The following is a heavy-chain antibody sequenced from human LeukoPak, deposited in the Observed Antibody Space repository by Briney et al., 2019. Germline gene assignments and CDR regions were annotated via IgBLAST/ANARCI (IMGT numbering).Heavy chain of an antibody. CDR1: GGPINSYY. D-gene: IGHD1-26*01. J-gene: IGHJ4*02. V-gene: IGHV4-59*01. CDR2: IYYSGST. Sequence: SETLSLTCTVSGGPINSYYWSWIRQPPGKGLEWIAYIYYSGSTSYNPSLKSRVTISVDTSKNQFSLKLNSVTAADTAMYYCARLFHPALSGNYPFDYWGQGTLVTVSS. CDR3: ARLFHPALSGNYPFDY.